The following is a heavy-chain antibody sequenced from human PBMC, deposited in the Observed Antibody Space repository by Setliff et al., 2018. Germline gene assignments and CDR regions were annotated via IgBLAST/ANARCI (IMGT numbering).Heavy chain of an antibody. J-gene: IGHJ6*03. D-gene: IGHD3-16*02. CDR3: ARASRFATIVWKGDYYMDV. Sequence: ASVKVSCKASGYSFSTYAMSWIRQAPGQGLEWMGWINTNTGNPSYAQGFTGRFLFSLDTSVSTAYLQISSLKPEDTAMYYCARASRFATIVWKGDYYMDVWGKGTTVTVSS. V-gene: IGHV7-4-1*02. CDR1: GYSFSTYA. CDR2: INTNTGNP.